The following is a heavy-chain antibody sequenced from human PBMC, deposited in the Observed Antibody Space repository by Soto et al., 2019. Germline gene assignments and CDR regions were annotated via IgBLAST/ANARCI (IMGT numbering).Heavy chain of an antibody. D-gene: IGHD3-10*01. CDR2: MNPNSGNT. V-gene: IGHV1-8*01. CDR3: ARGRMVRGVINWFDP. CDR1: GYTFTSYD. Sequence: VKVSCKASGYTFTSYDINWVRQATGQGLEWMGWMNPNSGNTGYAQKFQGRVTMTRNTSISTAYMELSSLRSEDTAVYYCARGRMVRGVINWFDPWGQGTLVTVSS. J-gene: IGHJ5*02.